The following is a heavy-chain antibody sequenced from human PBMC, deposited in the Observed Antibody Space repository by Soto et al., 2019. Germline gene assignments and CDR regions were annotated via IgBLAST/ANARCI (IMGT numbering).Heavy chain of an antibody. J-gene: IGHJ6*02. CDR2: IYYSGST. CDR3: ARRVIRIGSWNPSKGMDV. Sequence: QLQLQESGPGLVKPSETLSLTCTVSGGSISSSSYYWGWIRQPPGKGLEWIGSIYYSGSTYYNPSLKSRVTISVDTSKNQFSLKLSSVTAADTAVYYCARRVIRIGSWNPSKGMDVWGQGTTVTVSS. D-gene: IGHD1-1*01. V-gene: IGHV4-39*01. CDR1: GGSISSSSYY.